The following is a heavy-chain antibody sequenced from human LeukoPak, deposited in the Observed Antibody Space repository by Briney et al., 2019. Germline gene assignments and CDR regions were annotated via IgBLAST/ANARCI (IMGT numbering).Heavy chain of an antibody. CDR1: GFTFSSYG. CDR3: AKAFRFGNLGYYYYGMDV. J-gene: IGHJ6*02. Sequence: GGSLRLSCAASGFTFSSYGMNWVRQAPGKGLEWVSYISSSSSTIYYADSVKGRFTISRDNAKKSLDLQMNSLRAEDTAVYYCAKAFRFGNLGYYYYGMDVWGQGTTVTVSS. V-gene: IGHV3-48*01. D-gene: IGHD3-10*01. CDR2: ISSSSSTI.